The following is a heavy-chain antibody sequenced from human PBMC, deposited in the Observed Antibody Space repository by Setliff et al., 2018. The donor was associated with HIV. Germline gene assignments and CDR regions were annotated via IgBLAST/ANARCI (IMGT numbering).Heavy chain of an antibody. V-gene: IGHV4-61*02. Sequence: SETLSLTCTVSGGSISSGSYYWSWIRQPAGKGLEWIGRIYTSGSTNYNPSLKSRVTISVDTSKNQFSLKLSSLTAADTAVYYCARDPIVFDYWGQGTLVTVSS. J-gene: IGHJ4*02. CDR3: ARDPIVFDY. CDR1: GGSISSGSYY. CDR2: IYTSGST. D-gene: IGHD1-26*01.